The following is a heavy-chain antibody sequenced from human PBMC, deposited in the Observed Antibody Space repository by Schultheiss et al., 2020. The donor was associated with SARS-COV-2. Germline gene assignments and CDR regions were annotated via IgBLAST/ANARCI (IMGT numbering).Heavy chain of an antibody. CDR3: AKGGAMSKTPPWH. CDR2: IKQDGSEK. Sequence: GGSLRLSCAASGFTFSSYAMHWVRQAPGKGLEWVANIKQDGSEKYYVDSVKGRFTISRDNSKNTLYLQMNSLRAEDTAVYYCAKGGAMSKTPPWHWGQGTLVTVSS. J-gene: IGHJ1*01. CDR1: GFTFSSYA. V-gene: IGHV3-7*01. D-gene: IGHD2-2*01.